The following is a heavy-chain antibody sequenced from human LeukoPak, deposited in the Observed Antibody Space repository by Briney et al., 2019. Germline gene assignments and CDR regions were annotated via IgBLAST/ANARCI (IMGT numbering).Heavy chain of an antibody. V-gene: IGHV4-39*01. CDR3: ARLQVDYYGSVPFDC. Sequence: SEALSLTCIVSGGSISRSRDYWGWIRQPPGKGLEWIESLYYTGSTYYNPSLKSRVTISVDTSKNQFSLNLSSVTAADTAVYYCARLQVDYYGSVPFDCWGQGALVTVSS. CDR2: LYYTGST. J-gene: IGHJ4*02. D-gene: IGHD3-10*01. CDR1: GGSISRSRDY.